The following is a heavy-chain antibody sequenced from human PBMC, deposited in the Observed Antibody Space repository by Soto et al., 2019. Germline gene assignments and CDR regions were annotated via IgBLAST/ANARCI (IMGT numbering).Heavy chain of an antibody. J-gene: IGHJ6*02. CDR3: ARDSSPNPYYYGMDV. V-gene: IGHV3-30-3*01. CDR2: ISYDGSNK. Sequence: GGSLRLSCAASGFTVSSCAMHWVRQAPGKGLEWVAVISYDGSNKYYADSVKCRFTISRDNSKNTLYLQMNSLRAEDTAVYYCARDSSPNPYYYGMDVWGQGTTVTLSS. CDR1: GFTVSSCA.